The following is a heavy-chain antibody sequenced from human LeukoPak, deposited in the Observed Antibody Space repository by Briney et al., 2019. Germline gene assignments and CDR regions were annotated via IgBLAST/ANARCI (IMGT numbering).Heavy chain of an antibody. CDR2: INPNSGGT. CDR1: GYTFTGYY. V-gene: IGHV1-2*04. Sequence: GASVKVSCKASGYTFTGYYMHWVRQAPGQGLEWMGWINPNSGGTNYAQKFQGWVTMTRDTSISTAYMELSSLRSEDTAVYYCARAAHYYYYYMDVWGKGTTVTVSS. CDR3: ARAAHYYYYYMDV. J-gene: IGHJ6*03.